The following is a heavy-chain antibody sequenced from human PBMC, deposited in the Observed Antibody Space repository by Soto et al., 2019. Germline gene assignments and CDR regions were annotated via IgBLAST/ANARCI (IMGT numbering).Heavy chain of an antibody. J-gene: IGHJ5*02. D-gene: IGHD6-13*01. CDR2: ISGSGGST. Sequence: VGSLRLSCAASGFTFSSYAMSWVRQAPGKGLEWVSAISGSGGSTYYADSVKGRFTISRDNSKNTLYLQMNSLRAEDTAVYYCAKGQQLVLVDWFDPWGQGTLVTSPQ. CDR1: GFTFSSYA. V-gene: IGHV3-23*01. CDR3: AKGQQLVLVDWFDP.